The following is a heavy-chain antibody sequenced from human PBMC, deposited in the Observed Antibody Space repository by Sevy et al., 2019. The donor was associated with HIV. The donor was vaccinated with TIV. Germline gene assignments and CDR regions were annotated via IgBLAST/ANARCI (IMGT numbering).Heavy chain of an antibody. Sequence: GGSLRLSCAASRFTFSKYSMSWVRQPPGKGLEWVSTLSFGCGEINHADSVKGRFTISRHNSKNSLYLQMNNLRAEDTAVYYCAREGCTKPHDYWGQGTLVTVSS. CDR2: LSFGCGEI. J-gene: IGHJ4*02. V-gene: IGHV3-23*01. D-gene: IGHD2-8*01. CDR3: AREGCTKPHDY. CDR1: RFTFSKYS.